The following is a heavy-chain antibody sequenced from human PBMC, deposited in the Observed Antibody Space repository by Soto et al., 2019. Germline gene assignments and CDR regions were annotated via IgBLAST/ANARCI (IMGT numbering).Heavy chain of an antibody. CDR3: ARSYYDILTGYPEYYFDY. Sequence: GGSLRLSCAASGFSFSTYGMHWVRQAPGKGLEWVAVISYDGSNKYYAESVKGRFTTSRDNSKNTLSLQMNSLRAEDTAVYYCARSYYDILTGYPEYYFDYWGQGTLVTVS. V-gene: IGHV3-30*03. D-gene: IGHD3-9*01. CDR2: ISYDGSNK. CDR1: GFSFSTYG. J-gene: IGHJ4*02.